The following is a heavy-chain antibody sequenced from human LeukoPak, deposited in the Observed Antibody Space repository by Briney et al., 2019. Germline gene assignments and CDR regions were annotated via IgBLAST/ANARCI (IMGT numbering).Heavy chain of an antibody. J-gene: IGHJ3*02. CDR2: ISAYNGNT. Sequence: ASVTVSCKASGYTFTSYGISWVRQAPGQGIEWMGWISAYNGNTNYAQKLQGRVTMTTDTSTSTAYMELRSLRSDDTAVYYCARALYYYGSGSQDDAFDIWGQGTMVTVSS. CDR3: ARALYYYGSGSQDDAFDI. CDR1: GYTFTSYG. V-gene: IGHV1-18*04. D-gene: IGHD3-10*01.